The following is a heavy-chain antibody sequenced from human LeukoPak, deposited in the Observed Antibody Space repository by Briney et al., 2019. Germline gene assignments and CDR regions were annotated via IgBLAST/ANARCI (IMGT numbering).Heavy chain of an antibody. CDR2: INPKSGGT. CDR3: ARGPRITIFGVVMANDAFDI. V-gene: IGHV1-2*02. D-gene: IGHD3-3*01. Sequence: ASVKVSCKASGYTFTGYYILWVRQAPGQGLECMGWINPKSGGTVYAQKFQGRVTMTRDTSSSTAYMELSRLRFDDTVVYYCARGPRITIFGVVMANDAFDIWGQGTMVTVSS. J-gene: IGHJ3*02. CDR1: GYTFTGYY.